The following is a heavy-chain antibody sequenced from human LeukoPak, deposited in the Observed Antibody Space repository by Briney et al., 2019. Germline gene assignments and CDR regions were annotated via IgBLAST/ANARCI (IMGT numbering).Heavy chain of an antibody. V-gene: IGHV3-48*03. CDR2: FSSSETI. CDR3: ARGAYCGGDCYRRPFDY. D-gene: IGHD2-21*02. Sequence: PGGSLRLSCAASGFIFSSYEMNWVRQAPGKGLEWVSYFSSSETIYYADSVKGRFTISRDNAKNSLYLQMNSLRAEDTAIYYCARGAYCGGDCYRRPFDYWGQGTLVTVSS. J-gene: IGHJ4*02. CDR1: GFIFSSYE.